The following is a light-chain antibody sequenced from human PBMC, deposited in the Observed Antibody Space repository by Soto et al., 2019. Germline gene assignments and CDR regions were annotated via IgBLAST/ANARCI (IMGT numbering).Light chain of an antibody. CDR1: QSVSSY. CDR2: DAS. J-gene: IGKJ4*01. CDR3: QQRATWPLT. Sequence: EIVLTQSPATLSLSPGERATLSCRASQSVSSYLAWYQQKPGQAPRLLIYDASNRATGIPARFRGSGSGTDFPLTISSLEPEDFAVYYCQQRATWPLTFGGGTKVEIK. V-gene: IGKV3-11*01.